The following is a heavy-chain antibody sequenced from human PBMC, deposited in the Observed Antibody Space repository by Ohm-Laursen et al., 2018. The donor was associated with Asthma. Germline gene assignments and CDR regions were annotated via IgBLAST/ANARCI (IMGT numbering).Heavy chain of an antibody. J-gene: IGHJ4*02. CDR3: ARDYYGSGAY. Sequence: SLRLSCTAFGFTFSGYWMQWVRQAPGKGLVWVSRINSDGSSTTYADSVRGRFTISRDNAKNTLYLQINGLRAEDTAVYYCARDYYGSGAYWGQGTLVTVSS. D-gene: IGHD3-10*01. V-gene: IGHV3-74*01. CDR2: INSDGSST. CDR1: GFTFSGYW.